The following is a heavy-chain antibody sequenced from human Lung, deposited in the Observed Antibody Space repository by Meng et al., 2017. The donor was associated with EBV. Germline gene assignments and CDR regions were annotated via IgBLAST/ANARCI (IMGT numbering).Heavy chain of an antibody. D-gene: IGHD5/OR15-5a*01. J-gene: IGHJ4*02. Sequence: VRPQQSGPGLVKPSQTLSLTCAISGDSVSSNTAAWNWIRQSPSRGLEWLGRTYYRSKWYTDYAVSVKSRIAINPDTSKNQFSLKLSSVTAADTAVYYCARVCEVCLDYWGQGTLVTVSS. CDR1: GDSVSSNTAA. CDR2: TYYRSKWYT. V-gene: IGHV6-1*01. CDR3: ARVCEVCLDY.